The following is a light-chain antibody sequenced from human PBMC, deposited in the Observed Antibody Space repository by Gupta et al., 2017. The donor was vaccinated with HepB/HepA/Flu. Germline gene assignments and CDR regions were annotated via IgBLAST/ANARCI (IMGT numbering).Light chain of an antibody. CDR3: AAWYDSLSGVV. CDR2: NNN. J-gene: IGLJ2*01. CDR1: SSNIGSNT. V-gene: IGLV1-44*01. Sequence: QSVLTQPPSASATPGQRVTIACSGSSSNIGSNTVSWYQQLPGTAPKLLIYNNNQRPAGVPDRFSGSKSGTSASLAISGLQSEDEADYYCAAWYDSLSGVVFGGGTKLTVL.